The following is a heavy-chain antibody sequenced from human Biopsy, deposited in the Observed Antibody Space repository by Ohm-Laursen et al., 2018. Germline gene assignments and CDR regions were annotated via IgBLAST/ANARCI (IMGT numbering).Heavy chain of an antibody. V-gene: IGHV1-69*06. CDR2: IVPLFEAT. CDR3: AKAGQTSGEYVVPRHFDS. Sequence: GSSVKVSCKASGYNFDIYPLFWVRQPPGQGFEWMGGIVPLFEATDSAQKFQGRVTITADRSTTTAYIELSGLTSEDTAIYYCAKAGQTSGEYVVPRHFDSWGQGTRVTVSS. J-gene: IGHJ4*02. CDR1: GYNFDIYP. D-gene: IGHD2-15*01.